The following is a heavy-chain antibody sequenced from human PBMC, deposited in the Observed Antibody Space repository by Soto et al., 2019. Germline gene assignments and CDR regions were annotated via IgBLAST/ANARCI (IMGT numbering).Heavy chain of an antibody. CDR1: GFTFSSYG. Sequence: QVQLVESGGGVVQPGRSLRLSCAASGFTFSSYGRHWVRQAPGKGLEWVAVISYDGSNKYYADSVKGRFTISRDNSKNTLYLQMNSLRAEDTAVYYCAKDRGYSSGWYFDYWGQGTLVTVSS. D-gene: IGHD6-19*01. V-gene: IGHV3-30*18. CDR3: AKDRGYSSGWYFDY. J-gene: IGHJ4*02. CDR2: ISYDGSNK.